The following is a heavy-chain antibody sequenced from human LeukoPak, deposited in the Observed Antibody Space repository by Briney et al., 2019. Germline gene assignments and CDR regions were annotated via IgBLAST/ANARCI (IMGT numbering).Heavy chain of an antibody. V-gene: IGHV1-69*01. CDR1: GGTLSSYA. CDR2: IIPIFGTA. CDR3: AMGDIVVVPAAPYQYYYYGMDV. Sequence: ASVKVSCKASGGTLSSYAISWVRQAPGQGLEWMGGIIPIFGTANYVQKFQGRVTITADESTSTAYMELSSLRSEDTAVYYCAMGDIVVVPAAPYQYYYYGMDVWGKGTTVTVSS. D-gene: IGHD2-2*01. J-gene: IGHJ6*04.